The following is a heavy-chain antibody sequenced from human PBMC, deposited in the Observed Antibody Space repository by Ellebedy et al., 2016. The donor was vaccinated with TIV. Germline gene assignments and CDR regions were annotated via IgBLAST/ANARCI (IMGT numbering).Heavy chain of an antibody. V-gene: IGHV3-7*03. CDR1: GFTFSSYW. J-gene: IGHJ4*02. Sequence: GESLKISCAASGFTFSSYWMSWVRQAPGKGLEWVANIKQDGSEKYYVDSVKGRFTISRDNAKSSLYLQMNSLRAEDTAVYYCAGRAYNWNDGSLFDYWGQGTLVTVSS. CDR2: IKQDGSEK. D-gene: IGHD1-1*01. CDR3: AGRAYNWNDGSLFDY.